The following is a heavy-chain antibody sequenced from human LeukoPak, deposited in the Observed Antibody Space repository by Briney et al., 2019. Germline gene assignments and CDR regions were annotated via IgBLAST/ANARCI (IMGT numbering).Heavy chain of an antibody. CDR1: GGSLSSVGYY. D-gene: IGHD5-12*01. J-gene: IGHJ4*02. Sequence: SQTLSLTCTVYGGSLSSVGYYWSWTRQHPGNGLEWLGYIYYSGSTYYNPSLKCRVTISVETSKNQCSVKLSSVTAADTAVYYCARGEATAVFDYWGQGTLVTVSS. V-gene: IGHV4-31*03. CDR2: IYYSGST. CDR3: ARGEATAVFDY.